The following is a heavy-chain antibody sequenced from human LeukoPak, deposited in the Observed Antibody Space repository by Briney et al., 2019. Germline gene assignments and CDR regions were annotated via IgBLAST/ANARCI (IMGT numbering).Heavy chain of an antibody. V-gene: IGHV4-30-4*01. CDR2: IYYSGST. D-gene: IGHD3-22*01. Sequence: SQTLSLTCTVSGGSISSGDYYWSWIRQPPGKGLEWSGYIYYSGSTYYNPSLKSRVTISVDTSKNQFSLKLSSVTAADTAVYYCARYYYYDSSGYYLNWFDPWGQGTLVTVSS. J-gene: IGHJ5*02. CDR1: GGSISSGDYY. CDR3: ARYYYYDSSGYYLNWFDP.